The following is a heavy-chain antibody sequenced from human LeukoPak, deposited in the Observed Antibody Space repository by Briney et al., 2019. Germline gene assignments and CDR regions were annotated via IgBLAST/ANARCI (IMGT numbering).Heavy chain of an antibody. D-gene: IGHD3-10*01. J-gene: IGHJ3*02. CDR2: IYSGGST. V-gene: IGHV3-53*01. CDR3: ATLWFGELWEGLDAFDI. CDR1: GFTVSSNY. Sequence: GGSLRLSCAASGFTVSSNYMSWVRQAPGKGLEWVSVIYSGGSTYYADSVKGRFTISRDNSKNTLYLQMNSLGAEDTAVYYCATLWFGELWEGLDAFDIWGQGTMVTVSS.